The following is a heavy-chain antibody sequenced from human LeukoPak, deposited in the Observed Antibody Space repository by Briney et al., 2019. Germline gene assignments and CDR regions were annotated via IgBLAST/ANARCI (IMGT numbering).Heavy chain of an antibody. Sequence: SQTLSLTCTVSGGSISSGGYYWSWIRQPPGRGLEWIGYIYHSGSTYYNPSLESRVTISVDRSKNQFSLKLSSVTAADTAVHYCARDSVAGYFDYWGQGTLVTVSS. V-gene: IGHV4-30-2*01. CDR2: IYHSGST. J-gene: IGHJ4*02. CDR1: GGSISSGGYY. CDR3: ARDSVAGYFDY. D-gene: IGHD6-19*01.